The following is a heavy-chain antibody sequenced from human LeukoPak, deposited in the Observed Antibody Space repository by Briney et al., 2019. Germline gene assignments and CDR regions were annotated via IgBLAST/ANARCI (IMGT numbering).Heavy chain of an antibody. Sequence: GGSLRLSCAASGFTFSSFEMNWVRQAPGKGLEWVSYISSSGTTIYYADSVKGRFTISRDNAKNSLYLQMDSLRVEDTAVYYCARDDGGRHTSSLDYWGQGTLVAVSS. D-gene: IGHD6-6*01. CDR2: ISSSGTTI. J-gene: IGHJ4*02. CDR3: ARDDGGRHTSSLDY. V-gene: IGHV3-48*03. CDR1: GFTFSSFE.